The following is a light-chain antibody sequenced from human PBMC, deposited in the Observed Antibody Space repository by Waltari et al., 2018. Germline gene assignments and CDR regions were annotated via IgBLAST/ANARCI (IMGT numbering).Light chain of an antibody. Sequence: QSALTQPPSVSGSPGQSVTISCTGTSSDVGSYNRVSWYQQPPGTAPKLMIYEVSNRPSGVPDRFSGSKSGNTAALTISGLQAEDEADYYCSSYTSSSINVFGSGTKVTVL. CDR1: SSDVGSYNR. CDR3: SSYTSSSINV. CDR2: EVS. J-gene: IGLJ6*01. V-gene: IGLV2-18*02.